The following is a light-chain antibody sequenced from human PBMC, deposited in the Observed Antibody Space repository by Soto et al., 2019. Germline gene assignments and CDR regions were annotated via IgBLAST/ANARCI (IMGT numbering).Light chain of an antibody. CDR1: QSISSG. CDR3: QQYNGT. V-gene: IGKV1-5*03. CDR2: KAS. Sequence: DIQMTQSPSTLSASVGDRVTITCRASQSISSGLAWYQQKPGKAPKLLIYKASSLESGVPSRFSGSGSGTEFTLTISSLQPDDFATYYCQQYNGTFGQGTKWIS. J-gene: IGKJ1*01.